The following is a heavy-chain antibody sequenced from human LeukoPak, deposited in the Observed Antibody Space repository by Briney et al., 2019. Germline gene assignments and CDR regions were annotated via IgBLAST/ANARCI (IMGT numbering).Heavy chain of an antibody. D-gene: IGHD3-3*01. V-gene: IGHV1-69*13. CDR2: IIPIFGTA. Sequence: ASVKVSCKASGYSFSNYAIAWVRQAPGQGLEWMGGIIPIFGTANYAQKFQGRVTITADESTSTAYMELSSLRSEDTAVYYCARGSPGGITIFGALGYWGQGTLVTVSS. CDR3: ARGSPGGITIFGALGY. J-gene: IGHJ4*02. CDR1: GYSFSNYA.